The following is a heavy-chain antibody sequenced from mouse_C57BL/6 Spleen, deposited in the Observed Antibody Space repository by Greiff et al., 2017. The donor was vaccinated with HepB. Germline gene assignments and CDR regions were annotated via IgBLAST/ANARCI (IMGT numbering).Heavy chain of an antibody. CDR2: IDPENGDT. CDR3: TTTYYGSSSYAMDY. V-gene: IGHV14-4*01. D-gene: IGHD1-1*01. CDR1: GFNFKDDY. J-gene: IGHJ4*01. Sequence: EVQLQQSGAELVRPGASVKLSCTASGFNFKDDYMHWVKQRPEQGLEWIGWIDPENGDTEYASKFQGKATITADTSSNTAYLQLSSLTSEDTAVYYCTTTYYGSSSYAMDYWGQGTSVTVSS.